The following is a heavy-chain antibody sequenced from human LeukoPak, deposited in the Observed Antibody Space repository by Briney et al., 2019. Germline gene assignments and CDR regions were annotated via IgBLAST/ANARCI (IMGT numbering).Heavy chain of an antibody. CDR2: INPNSGGT. CDR3: ARDFVQGGE. CDR1: GYTFTLYY. V-gene: IGHV1-2*02. D-gene: IGHD3-10*01. Sequence: ASVKVSCKASGYTFTLYYMHLVRQAPGQGREWMGWINPNSGGTNYAQPFQGRVTMTRDTSISTAYMALSRLRSDDTAVYYCARDFVQGGEWGQGTLVTVSS. J-gene: IGHJ4*02.